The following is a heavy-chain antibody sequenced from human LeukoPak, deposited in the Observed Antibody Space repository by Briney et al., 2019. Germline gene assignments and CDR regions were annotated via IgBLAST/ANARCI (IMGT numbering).Heavy chain of an antibody. J-gene: IGHJ3*02. CDR1: GGSISSYY. CDR3: ARGPWRGAFDI. D-gene: IGHD1-26*01. CDR2: IYYSGST. Sequence: SETLSLTCTVSGGSISSYYWSWIRQPPGKGLEYIGYIYYSGSTYYNPSLKSRVTISVDTSKNQFSLKLSSVTAADTAVYYCARGPWRGAFDIWGQGTMVTVSS. V-gene: IGHV4-30-4*01.